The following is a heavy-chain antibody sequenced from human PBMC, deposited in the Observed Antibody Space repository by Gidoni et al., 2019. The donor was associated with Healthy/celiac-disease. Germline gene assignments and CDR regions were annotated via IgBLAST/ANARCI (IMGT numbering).Heavy chain of an antibody. CDR2: IYYSGST. V-gene: IGHV4-59*01. Sequence: QVQLQESGPGLVKPSATLSLTCTVSGGSISSYYWSWIRQPPGQGLEWIGYIYYSGSTNYNPSLKSRVTISVDTSKNQFSLKLSSVTAADTAVYYCACGDWFDPWGQGTLVTVSS. CDR1: GGSISSYY. D-gene: IGHD1-26*01. CDR3: ACGDWFDP. J-gene: IGHJ5*02.